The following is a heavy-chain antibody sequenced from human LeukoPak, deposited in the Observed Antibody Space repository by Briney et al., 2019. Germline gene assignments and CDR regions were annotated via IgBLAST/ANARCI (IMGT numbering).Heavy chain of an antibody. CDR1: GYTITDYY. CDR3: TRGSYYDSSGYSGVRLFDY. Sequence: ASVKVSCKASGYTITDYYIHWVRQAPGQGLEWMGWINPNSGGTNYAQKFQGRVTMTSDTYISPAYMDLSRLRSDDTALYYCTRGSYYDSSGYSGVRLFDYWGQGTPVTVPS. V-gene: IGHV1-2*02. J-gene: IGHJ4*02. D-gene: IGHD3-22*01. CDR2: INPNSGGT.